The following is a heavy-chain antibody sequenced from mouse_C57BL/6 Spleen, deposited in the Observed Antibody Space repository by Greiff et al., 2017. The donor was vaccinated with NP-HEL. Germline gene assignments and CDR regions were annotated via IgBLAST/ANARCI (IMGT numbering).Heavy chain of an antibody. Sequence: EVQLQQSGPELVKPGASVKISCKASGYTFTDYYMNWVKQSHGKSLEWIGDINPNNGGTSYNQKFKGKATLTVDKSSSTAYMELRSLTSEDSAVYYCARRGYSNYGVYAMDYWGQGTSVTVSS. J-gene: IGHJ4*01. CDR3: ARRGYSNYGVYAMDY. CDR1: GYTFTDYY. V-gene: IGHV1-26*01. CDR2: INPNNGGT. D-gene: IGHD2-5*01.